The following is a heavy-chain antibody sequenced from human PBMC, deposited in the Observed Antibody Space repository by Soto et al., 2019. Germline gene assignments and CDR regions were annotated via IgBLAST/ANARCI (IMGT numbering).Heavy chain of an antibody. CDR3: ARGGWKLFDY. CDR1: GGSISSYY. D-gene: IGHD6-19*01. J-gene: IGHJ4*02. V-gene: IGHV4-59*01. CDR2: FYYSGST. Sequence: SETLSLTCTVSGGSISSYYWSWIRQPPWKGLEWIGYFYYSGSTNYNPSLKSRVTISVDTSKNQFSLKLSSVTAADTAVYYCARGGWKLFDYWGQGTLVTVSS.